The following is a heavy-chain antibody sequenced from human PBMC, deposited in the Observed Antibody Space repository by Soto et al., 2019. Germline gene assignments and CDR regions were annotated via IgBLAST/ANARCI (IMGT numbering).Heavy chain of an antibody. J-gene: IGHJ4*02. CDR3: AHRVLRTVFGLVTTTAIYFDF. CDR1: GFSLTTSGVG. V-gene: IGHV2-5*02. Sequence: QITLNESGPTQVKPRQTLTLTCTFSGFSLTTSGVGVGWIRQSPGKAPEWLALIYWDDDKLYSPSLKSRLTSTKDTSKNQVVLTMADLDPADIATYYCAHRVLRTVFGLVTTTAIYFDFWGQGTPVAVSS. D-gene: IGHD3-3*01. CDR2: IYWDDDK.